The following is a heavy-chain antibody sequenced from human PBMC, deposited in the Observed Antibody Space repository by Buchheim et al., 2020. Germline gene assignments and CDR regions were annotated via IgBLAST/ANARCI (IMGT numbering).Heavy chain of an antibody. V-gene: IGHV3-21*01. CDR2: IGSRSSYR. J-gene: IGHJ4*02. CDR3: ARANENYSGFDY. D-gene: IGHD1-7*01. CDR1: GFTFRSYS. Sequence: EVQLVESGGGLVKPGGSLRLSCAASGFTFRSYSMNWVRQAPGKGLEWVSSIGSRSSYRYYADSVKGRFTISRDNAENSLYVQMNSLRAEDTAVYYCARANENYSGFDYWGQGIL.